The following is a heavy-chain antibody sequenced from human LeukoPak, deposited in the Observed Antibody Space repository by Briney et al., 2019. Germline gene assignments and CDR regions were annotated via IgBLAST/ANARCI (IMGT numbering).Heavy chain of an antibody. D-gene: IGHD6-13*01. V-gene: IGHV3-30*03. J-gene: IGHJ6*02. Sequence: GGSLRLSCAASGFAFSSYGMHWVRQAPGKGLEWLAVISYDGSNKYYADSVKGRFTISRDNSKNTLYLQMNSLRAEDTAVYYCARDKAAYYYGMDVWGQGTTVTVSS. CDR3: ARDKAAYYYGMDV. CDR1: GFAFSSYG. CDR2: ISYDGSNK.